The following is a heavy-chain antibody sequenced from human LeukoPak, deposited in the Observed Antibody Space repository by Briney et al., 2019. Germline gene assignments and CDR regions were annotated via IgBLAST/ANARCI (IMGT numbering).Heavy chain of an antibody. Sequence: SETLSLTCAVYGGSFSGYYWSWIRQPPGKGLEWIGEINHSGSTNYNPSLKSRVTISVDTSKNQFSLKLSSVTAADTAVDYCATSYSGYDPEFYYWGQGTLVTVSS. CDR2: INHSGST. D-gene: IGHD5-12*01. J-gene: IGHJ4*02. CDR1: GGSFSGYY. V-gene: IGHV4-34*01. CDR3: ATSYSGYDPEFYY.